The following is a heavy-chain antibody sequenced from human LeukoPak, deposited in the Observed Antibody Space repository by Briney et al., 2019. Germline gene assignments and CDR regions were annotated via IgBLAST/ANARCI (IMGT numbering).Heavy chain of an antibody. V-gene: IGHV1-69*13. CDR3: ATEGYCSGSSCYYFDY. J-gene: IGHJ4*02. Sequence: GASVKVSCKASGGTFSSYAISWVRQAPGQGLEWMGGIIPIFGTANYAQTFQGRVTITADESTSTAYMELSSLRSEDTAEYYCATEGYCSGSSCYYFDYWGQGTLVTVSS. CDR1: GGTFSSYA. CDR2: IIPIFGTA. D-gene: IGHD2-15*01.